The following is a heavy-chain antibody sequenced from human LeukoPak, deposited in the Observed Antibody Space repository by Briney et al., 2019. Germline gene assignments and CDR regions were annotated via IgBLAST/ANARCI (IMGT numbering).Heavy chain of an antibody. V-gene: IGHV5-51*01. CDR2: IYPADSDT. D-gene: IGHD3-10*01. Sequence: GESLRISCKGSGYSFTSYWISWVRQMPGKGLEWMGIIYPADSDTRYSPSFQGQVTISADKSISTAYLQWSSLKASDTAMYYCARHDMVRGVFSDAFDIWGQGTMVTVSS. CDR1: GYSFTSYW. CDR3: ARHDMVRGVFSDAFDI. J-gene: IGHJ3*02.